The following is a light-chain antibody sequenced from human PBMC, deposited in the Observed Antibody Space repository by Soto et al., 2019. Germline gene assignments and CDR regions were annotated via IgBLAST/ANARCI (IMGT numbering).Light chain of an antibody. Sequence: SVLDQPASVSGSPGQAITISCPGTSSDVGGYNYVSWYQQHPGKAPKLMIYDVSNRPSGVSNRFSGSKSGNTASLTISGLQAEDEADYYCSSYTSSSTPYVFGTGTKVTVL. CDR2: DVS. V-gene: IGLV2-14*01. J-gene: IGLJ1*01. CDR3: SSYTSSSTPYV. CDR1: SSDVGGYNY.